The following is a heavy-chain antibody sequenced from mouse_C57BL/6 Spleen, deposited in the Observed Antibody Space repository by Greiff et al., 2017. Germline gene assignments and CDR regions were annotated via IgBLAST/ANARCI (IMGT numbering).Heavy chain of an antibody. CDR1: GYAFSSSW. CDR2: IYPGDGDT. J-gene: IGHJ3*01. D-gene: IGHD1-1*01. V-gene: IGHV1-82*01. Sequence: VQRVESGPELVKPGASVKISCKASGYAFSSSWMNWVKQRPGKGLEWIGRIYPGDGDTNYNGKFKGKATLTADKSSSTAYMQLSSLTSEDSAVYFCAKDYYGSSWGVSYWGQGTLVTVSA. CDR3: AKDYYGSSWGVSY.